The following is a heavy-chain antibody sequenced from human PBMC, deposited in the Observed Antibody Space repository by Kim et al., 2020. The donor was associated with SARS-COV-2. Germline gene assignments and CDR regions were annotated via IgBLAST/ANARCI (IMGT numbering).Heavy chain of an antibody. V-gene: IGHV3-33*01. J-gene: IGHJ6*02. CDR1: GFTFSSYG. CDR2: IWYDGSNK. D-gene: IGHD3-9*01. CDR3: ARGYDILTGYLPILSYYYYGMDV. Sequence: GGSLRLSCAASGFTFSSYGMHWVRQAPGKGLEWVAVIWYDGSNKYYADSVKGRFTISRDNSKNTLYLQMNSLRAEDTAVYYCARGYDILTGYLPILSYYYYGMDVWGQGTTVTVSS.